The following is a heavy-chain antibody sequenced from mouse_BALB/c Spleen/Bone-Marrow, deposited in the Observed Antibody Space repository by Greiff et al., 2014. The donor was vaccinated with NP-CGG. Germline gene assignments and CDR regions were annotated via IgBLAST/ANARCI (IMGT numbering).Heavy chain of an antibody. CDR2: ISTGGSYT. CDR1: GFTFRSYA. J-gene: IGHJ2*01. V-gene: IGHV5-9-4*01. D-gene: IGHD1-3*01. Sequence: EVKLMESGGGVMKPGGSLKLSCAASGFTFRSYAMSWVRQSPEKRLEWVAEISTGGSYTYYPDTVTGRFTISRDNAKNTLYLEMNSLRSEDTAIYYCARYYNYYFDYWGQGTTLTVSS. CDR3: ARYYNYYFDY.